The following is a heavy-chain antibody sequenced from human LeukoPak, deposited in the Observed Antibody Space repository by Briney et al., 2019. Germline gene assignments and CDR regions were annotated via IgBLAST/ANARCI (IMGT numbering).Heavy chain of an antibody. CDR2: IYYNGST. Sequence: SETLSLTCTVSGGSISSRSYYCDWIRQPPGKGLEWIGSIYYNGSTYYNPSLKSRVTISVDTSKNQFSLKPSSVTAADTAVYFCARRAVVLPAAINYWGQGTLVTVSS. J-gene: IGHJ4*02. CDR3: ARRAVVLPAAINY. CDR1: GGSISSRSYY. V-gene: IGHV4-39*01. D-gene: IGHD2-2*01.